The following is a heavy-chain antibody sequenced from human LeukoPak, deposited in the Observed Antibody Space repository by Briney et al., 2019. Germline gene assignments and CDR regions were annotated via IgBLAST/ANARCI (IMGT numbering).Heavy chain of an antibody. CDR3: ARVIQYCSGGSCYFISRTSNKNWFDP. D-gene: IGHD2-15*01. J-gene: IGHJ5*02. Sequence: SETLSLTCAVYGGSFSGYYWSRIRQPPGKGLEWIGEINHSGSTNYNPSLKSRVTISVDTSKNQFSLKLSSVTAADTAVYYCARVIQYCSGGSCYFISRTSNKNWFDPWGQGTLVTVSS. V-gene: IGHV4-34*01. CDR1: GGSFSGYY. CDR2: INHSGST.